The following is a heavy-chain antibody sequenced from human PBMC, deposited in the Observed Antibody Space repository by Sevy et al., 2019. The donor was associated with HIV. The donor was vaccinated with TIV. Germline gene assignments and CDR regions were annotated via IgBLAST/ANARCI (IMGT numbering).Heavy chain of an antibody. V-gene: IGHV4-31*03. Sequence: TLSLTCTVSGGSISSGGYYWSWIRQHPGKGLEWIGYIYYSGSTYYNPSLKSRVTISVDTSKNQFSLKLSSVTAAETAVYYCARDVTGGYSGYDKDYFDYWGQGTLVTVSS. D-gene: IGHD5-12*01. CDR2: IYYSGST. CDR3: ARDVTGGYSGYDKDYFDY. J-gene: IGHJ4*02. CDR1: GGSISSGGYY.